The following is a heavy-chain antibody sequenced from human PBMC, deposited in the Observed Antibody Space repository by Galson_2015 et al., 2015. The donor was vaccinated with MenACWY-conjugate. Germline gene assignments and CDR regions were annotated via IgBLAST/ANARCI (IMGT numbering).Heavy chain of an antibody. CDR2: ISGSGGST. V-gene: IGHV3-23*01. J-gene: IGHJ5*02. D-gene: IGHD3-22*01. Sequence: SLRLSCAASGFTFSSYAMSWVRQAPGKGLEWVSAISGSGGSTYYADSVKGRFTISRDNSKNTLYLQMNSLRAEDTAVYYCAKDGDYYDSSGYYYFPNWFDLWGQGTPVTVSS. CDR1: GFTFSSYA. CDR3: AKDGDYYDSSGYYYFPNWFDL.